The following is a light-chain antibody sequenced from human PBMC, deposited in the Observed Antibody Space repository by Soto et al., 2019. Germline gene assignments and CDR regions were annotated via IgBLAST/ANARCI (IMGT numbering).Light chain of an antibody. CDR1: QSVSSN. J-gene: IGKJ2*01. V-gene: IGKV3-15*01. CDR3: QQYNNWPLYS. Sequence: EIVMTQSPAPLSVSPGERATLSCRASQSVSSNLAWYQQKPGQAPRLLIYGASTMATGIPARFSGSWSGTEFTLTISSLQSEDFAVYYCQQYNNWPLYSFGQGTKLEIK. CDR2: GAS.